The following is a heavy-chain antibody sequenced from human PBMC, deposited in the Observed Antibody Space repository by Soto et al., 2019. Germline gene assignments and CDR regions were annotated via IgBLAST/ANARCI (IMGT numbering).Heavy chain of an antibody. CDR2: ISYDGSNK. J-gene: IGHJ3*02. Sequence: SLRLSCAASGFTFSSYGMHWVRQAPGKGLEWVAVISYDGSNKYYTDSVKGRFTISRDNSKNTLYLQMSSVSAEDTVVYYCASLVVVAASLLGFDIWGQGTMVTVSS. CDR1: GFTFSSYG. CDR3: ASLVVVAASLLGFDI. D-gene: IGHD2-15*01. V-gene: IGHV3-30*03.